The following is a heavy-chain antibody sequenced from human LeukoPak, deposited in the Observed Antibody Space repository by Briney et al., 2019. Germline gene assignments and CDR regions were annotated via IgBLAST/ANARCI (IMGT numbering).Heavy chain of an antibody. V-gene: IGHV4-61*05. CDR3: VRTGLVSAAIPGFDL. CDR2: IYTSVRT. CDR1: SGSISTSNFY. D-gene: IGHD2-2*02. J-gene: IGHJ3*01. Sequence: PAGTLSLSCTASSGSISTSNFYWGWVRHPPGKAREWIVRIYTSVRTNYSTPLKSRVTMSVDMSKHQFSLKLSSVSAADTAVYYCVRTGLVSAAIPGFDLWGQGTMVTVSS.